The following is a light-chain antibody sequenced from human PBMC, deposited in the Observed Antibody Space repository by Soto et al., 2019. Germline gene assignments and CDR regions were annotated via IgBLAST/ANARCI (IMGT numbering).Light chain of an antibody. CDR3: SSFATSGTTVI. J-gene: IGLJ2*01. CDR2: EVT. Sequence: QSVLTQPASVSGSPGQSITISCTGTNNDVGDYPYVSWYQQHPGTAPKLIIYEVTNRPSGISDRFSGSKSGNTASLTISGLQAEDESDYYCSSFATSGTTVIFGGGTKVTVL. V-gene: IGLV2-14*01. CDR1: NNDVGDYPY.